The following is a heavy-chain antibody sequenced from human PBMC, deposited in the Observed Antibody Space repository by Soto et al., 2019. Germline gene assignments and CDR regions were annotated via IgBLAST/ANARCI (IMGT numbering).Heavy chain of an antibody. V-gene: IGHV1-18*01. J-gene: IGHJ6*02. CDR2: ISAYNGNT. Sequence: ASVKVSCKASGYTFTSYGISWVRQAPGQGLEWMGWISAYNGNTNYAQKLQGRVTMTTDTSTSTAYMELRSLRSDDTAVYYCARVNDSKDFWSGYYDYYYYGMDVWGQGTTVTVSS. CDR3: ARVNDSKDFWSGYYDYYYYGMDV. D-gene: IGHD3-3*01. CDR1: GYTFTSYG.